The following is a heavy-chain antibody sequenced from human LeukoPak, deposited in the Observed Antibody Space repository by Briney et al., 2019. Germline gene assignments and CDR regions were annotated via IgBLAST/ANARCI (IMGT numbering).Heavy chain of an antibody. CDR1: GGSFSGYY. J-gene: IGHJ6*02. Sequence: PSETLSLTCAVYGGSFSGYYWSWIRQPPGKGLEWIGEINHSGSTNYNPSLKSRVTISVDTSKNQFSLKLSSVTAADTAVYYCARGQYGDYYYYGMDVWGQGTTVTVSS. CDR2: INHSGST. V-gene: IGHV4-34*01. CDR3: ARGQYGDYYYYGMDV. D-gene: IGHD4-11*01.